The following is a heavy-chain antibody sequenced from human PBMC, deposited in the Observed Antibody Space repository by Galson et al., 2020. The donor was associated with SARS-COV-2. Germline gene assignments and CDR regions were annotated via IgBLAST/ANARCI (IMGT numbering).Heavy chain of an antibody. D-gene: IGHD6-13*01. V-gene: IGHV1-8*01. CDR1: GYTFTTFD. Sequence: ASVKVSCKASGYTFTTFDINWVRQATGQGLEWMGWMDPDSGRTGYAQKFQGRVTVTTNTSINTAYIELTSLTSEDTAVYYCARASGSSSWAQDYWGQGTLVTVSS. J-gene: IGHJ4*02. CDR3: ARASGSSSWAQDY. CDR2: MDPDSGRT.